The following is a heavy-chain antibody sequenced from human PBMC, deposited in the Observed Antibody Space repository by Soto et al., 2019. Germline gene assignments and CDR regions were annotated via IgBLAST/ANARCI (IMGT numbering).Heavy chain of an antibody. CDR2: IYYSGST. D-gene: IGHD4-17*01. V-gene: IGHV4-39*01. J-gene: IGHJ3*02. CDR3: ARRDYGDYENAFDI. Sequence: SETLSLTCTVSGGSISSSSYYWGWIRQPPGKGLEWIGSIYYSGSTYYNPSLKSRVTISVDTSKNQFSLKLSSVTAADTAVYYCARRDYGDYENAFDIWGQGTMDTVSS. CDR1: GGSISSSSYY.